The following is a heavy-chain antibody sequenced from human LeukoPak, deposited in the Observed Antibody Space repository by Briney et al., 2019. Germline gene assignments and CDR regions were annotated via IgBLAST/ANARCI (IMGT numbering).Heavy chain of an antibody. CDR2: ISYDGSNK. D-gene: IGHD3-22*01. J-gene: IGHJ4*02. CDR1: GFTFSSYA. V-gene: IGHV3-30*04. CDR3: ASLTDYYDSSGYDNQGALDY. Sequence: GGSLRLSCAASGFTFSSYAMHWVRQAPGKGLEWVAVISYDGSNKYYADSVKGRFTISRNNSKNTLYLQMNSLRAEDTAVYYCASLTDYYDSSGYDNQGALDYWGQGTLVTVSS.